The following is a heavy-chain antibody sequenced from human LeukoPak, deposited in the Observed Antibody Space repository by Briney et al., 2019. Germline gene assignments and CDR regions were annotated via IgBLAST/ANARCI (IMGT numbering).Heavy chain of an antibody. J-gene: IGHJ4*02. CDR2: INPNSGGT. V-gene: IGHV1-2*06. CDR3: ARGYSSSWLDY. Sequence: ASVKVSCKASGGTFSSYAISWVRQAPGQGLEWMGRINPNSGGTKYAQKFQGRVTMTTDTSINTAYLELSRLRSDDTAVYYCARGYSSSWLDYWGQGTLVTVSS. CDR1: GGTFSSYA. D-gene: IGHD6-13*01.